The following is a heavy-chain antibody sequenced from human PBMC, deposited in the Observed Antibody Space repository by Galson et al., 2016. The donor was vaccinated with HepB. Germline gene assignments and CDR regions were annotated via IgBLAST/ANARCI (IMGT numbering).Heavy chain of an antibody. D-gene: IGHD3-10*01. CDR3: AEFQKSDTFDI. V-gene: IGHV1-18*01. CDR2: ISPYNGNT. Sequence: SVKVSCKASGYTFTNFGITWVRQAPGQGLEWLGWISPYNGNTRYAQKFQNRVTMTSDTDTSTVYMELRSLRSDDTAVYFCAEFQKSDTFDIWGRGTMVTVS. CDR1: GYTFTNFG. J-gene: IGHJ3*02.